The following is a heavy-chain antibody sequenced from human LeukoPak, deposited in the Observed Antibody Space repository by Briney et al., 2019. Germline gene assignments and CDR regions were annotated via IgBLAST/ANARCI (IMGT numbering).Heavy chain of an antibody. D-gene: IGHD2-2*01. V-gene: IGHV3-30*18. J-gene: IGHJ4*02. Sequence: GRSLRLSCAASGFSFSNYGMHWVRQAPGKGQEWVAVTSYDGNHEYYADSVKGRFTISRDNSKNTLYLQMNSLRTEDTAVYYCAKDRTGTTVVIPAFDSWGQGTLVIVSS. CDR1: GFSFSNYG. CDR2: TSYDGNHE. CDR3: AKDRTGTTVVIPAFDS.